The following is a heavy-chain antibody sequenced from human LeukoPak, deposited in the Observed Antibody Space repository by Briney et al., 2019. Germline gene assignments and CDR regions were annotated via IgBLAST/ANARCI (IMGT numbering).Heavy chain of an antibody. CDR1: GYTFTGYY. CDR3: ARDLARGVVPAAIDGLDY. D-gene: IGHD2-2*01. Sequence: ASVKVSCKASGYTFTGYYMHWVRQAPGQGLEWMGWINPNSGGTNYAQKFQGRVTMTRDTSISTAYMELSRLRSDDTAVYYCARDLARGVVPAAIDGLDYWGQGTLVTVSS. CDR2: INPNSGGT. J-gene: IGHJ4*02. V-gene: IGHV1-2*02.